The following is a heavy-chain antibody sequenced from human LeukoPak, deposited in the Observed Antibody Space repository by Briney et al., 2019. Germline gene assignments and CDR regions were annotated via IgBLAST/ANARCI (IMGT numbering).Heavy chain of an antibody. V-gene: IGHV1-24*01. CDR2: FDPEDGEA. CDR1: GYTLTELS. Sequence: ASVKVSCKVSGYTLTELSMHWVRQAPGKGLEXXXGFDPEDGEAIYAQKFQGRVTMTEDTSTDTAYMELSSLRSEDTAVYYCATDSLRNDAFDIWGQGTMVTVSS. CDR3: ATDSLRNDAFDI. J-gene: IGHJ3*02. D-gene: IGHD4-17*01.